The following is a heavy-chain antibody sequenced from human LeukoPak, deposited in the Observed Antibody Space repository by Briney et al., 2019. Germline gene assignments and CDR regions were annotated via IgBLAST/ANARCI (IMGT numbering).Heavy chain of an antibody. CDR2: IYYSGTI. CDR1: GGSISSSSYY. V-gene: IGHV4-39*07. CDR3: ARGRSVRIAYAAYGFDP. Sequence: SSETLSLTCTVSGGSISSSSYYWGWIRQPPGKGLEWIGSIYYSGTIYYNPSLESRVTIFVDTSKNEFSLKLSSVTAADTAVYYCARGRSVRIAYAAYGFDPWGQGTLVTVSS. D-gene: IGHD2-8*01. J-gene: IGHJ5*02.